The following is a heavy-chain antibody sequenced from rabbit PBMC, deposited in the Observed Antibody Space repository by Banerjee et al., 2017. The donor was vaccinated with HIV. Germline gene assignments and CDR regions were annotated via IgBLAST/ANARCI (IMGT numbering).Heavy chain of an antibody. D-gene: IGHD8-1*01. CDR3: ARGYTGTTYYTRFNL. V-gene: IGHV1S40*01. CDR2: IYVASNSYT. Sequence: QSLEESGGDLVKPGASLTLTCTASGFTISSSYSMCWVRQAPGKGLEWIACIYVASNSYTYYASWAKGRFTISKTSSTTVTLQMTSLTAADTATYFCARGYTGTTYYTRFNLWGPGTLVTVS. J-gene: IGHJ4*01. CDR1: GFTISSSYS.